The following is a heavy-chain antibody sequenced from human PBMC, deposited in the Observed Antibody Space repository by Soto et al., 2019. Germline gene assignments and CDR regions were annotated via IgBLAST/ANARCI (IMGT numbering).Heavy chain of an antibody. V-gene: IGHV1-69*13. D-gene: IGHD3-9*01. J-gene: IGHJ6*02. Sequence: GASVKVSCKASGGTFSSYAISWVRQAPGQGLEWMGGIIPIFGTANYAQKFQGRVTITADESTSTAYMELSSLRSEDTAVYYCARVGDILTGYSRGRYYGMDVWGQGTTVTVSS. CDR1: GGTFSSYA. CDR2: IIPIFGTA. CDR3: ARVGDILTGYSRGRYYGMDV.